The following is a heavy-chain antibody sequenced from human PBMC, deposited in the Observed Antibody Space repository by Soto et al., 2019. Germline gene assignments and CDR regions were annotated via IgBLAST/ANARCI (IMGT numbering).Heavy chain of an antibody. Sequence: PGGSLRLSCAASGFTFSSSWMAWVRRAPGKGLEWVALMNPDGSVASYVGSVRGRFIISRDNAQNSLYLQMNSVSAEDTAVYYCSRDPGFGAIDYWGQGTLVTVSS. CDR2: MNPDGSVA. CDR3: SRDPGFGAIDY. D-gene: IGHD3-10*01. CDR1: GFTFSSSW. V-gene: IGHV3-7*01. J-gene: IGHJ4*02.